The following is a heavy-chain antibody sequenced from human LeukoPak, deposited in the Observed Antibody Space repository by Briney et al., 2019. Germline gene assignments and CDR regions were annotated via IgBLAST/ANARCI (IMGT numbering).Heavy chain of an antibody. D-gene: IGHD6-13*01. CDR1: GFTFSSYW. V-gene: IGHV3-74*01. Sequence: GGSLRLSCAASGFTFSSYWMHWVRQAPGKGLVWVSLISSDGSSTTYADSVKGRFAISRDNAKNTLYLQMNRLGAEDTAVYYCARRRLPAADPWYFDLWGRGTLVTVSS. CDR3: ARRRLPAADPWYFDL. J-gene: IGHJ2*01. CDR2: ISSDGSST.